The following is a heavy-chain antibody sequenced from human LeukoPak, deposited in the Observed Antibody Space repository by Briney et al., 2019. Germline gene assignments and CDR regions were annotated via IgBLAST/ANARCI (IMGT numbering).Heavy chain of an antibody. J-gene: IGHJ2*01. V-gene: IGHV4-38-2*02. Sequence: PSETLSLTCTVSGYSISSGYYWGWIRQPPGKGLEWIGSIYHSGSTYYNPPLKSRVTISVDTSKNQFSLKLSSVTAADTAVYYCARVYYSNSYDYWYFDLWGRGTLVTVSS. CDR3: ARVYYSNSYDYWYFDL. CDR1: GYSISSGYY. D-gene: IGHD6-13*01. CDR2: IYHSGST.